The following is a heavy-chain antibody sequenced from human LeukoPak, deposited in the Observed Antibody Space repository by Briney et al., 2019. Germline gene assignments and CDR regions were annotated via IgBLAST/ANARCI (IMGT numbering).Heavy chain of an antibody. CDR3: ARDPQQLVGATGGGFEY. D-gene: IGHD1-26*01. CDR2: ISVYNGNT. CDR1: GYTFTSYG. V-gene: IGHV1-18*01. J-gene: IGHJ4*02. Sequence: ASVKVSCKASGYTFTSYGISWVRHAPGQGLEWMVWISVYNGNTNYAQKFQGRVTMTTDTSTSTAYMELRSLRSDDTAVFYCARDPQQLVGATGGGFEYWGQGTLVTVSS.